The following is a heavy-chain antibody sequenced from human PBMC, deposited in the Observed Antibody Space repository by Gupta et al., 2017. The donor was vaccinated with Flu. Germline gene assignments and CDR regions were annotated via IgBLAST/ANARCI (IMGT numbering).Heavy chain of an antibody. CDR1: GYTFTYYG. D-gene: IGHD3-10*01. CDR2: ISGYSGNA. V-gene: IGHV1-18*01. CDR3: ARVAGPQLWFGQSYYQYSMDV. Sequence: QIQLVQSGAEVKKPGASVKVSCKTSGYTFTYYGISWLRQAPGQGLEWMGWISGYSGNANYAQKIQGRVTMTTDTSTRTASMELRSLRPDDTAVYYCARVAGPQLWFGQSYYQYSMDVWGQETTVTVSS. J-gene: IGHJ6*02.